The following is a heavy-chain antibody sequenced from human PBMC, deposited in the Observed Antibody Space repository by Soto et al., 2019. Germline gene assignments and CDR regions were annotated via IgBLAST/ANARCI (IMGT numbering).Heavy chain of an antibody. CDR1: GFTFSSYA. CDR3: ARAEGMIRGVNDY. V-gene: IGHV3-30-3*01. CDR2: ISYDGSNK. D-gene: IGHD3-10*01. J-gene: IGHJ4*02. Sequence: QVQLVESGGGVVQPGRSLRLSCAASGFTFSSYAMHWVRQAPGKGLEWVAVISYDGSNKYYADSVKGRFTISRDNSKNTLYLQMNSLRAEDTAVYYCARAEGMIRGVNDYWGQGTLVTVSS.